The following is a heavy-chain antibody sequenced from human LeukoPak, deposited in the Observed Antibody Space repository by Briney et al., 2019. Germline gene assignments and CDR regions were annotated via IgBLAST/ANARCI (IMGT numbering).Heavy chain of an antibody. V-gene: IGHV3-48*03. CDR2: ISSSGRTT. CDR3: VRDRHPYFS. D-gene: IGHD3-3*01. Sequence: GGSLRLSCAASGFPFNTYEMNWVRQAPGKGLEWVSYISSSGRTTDYADSVKGRFTISRDNAKNSLFLQMNSLRAEDTAVYYCVRDRHPYFSWGQGTRVPVSS. J-gene: IGHJ5*02. CDR1: GFPFNTYE.